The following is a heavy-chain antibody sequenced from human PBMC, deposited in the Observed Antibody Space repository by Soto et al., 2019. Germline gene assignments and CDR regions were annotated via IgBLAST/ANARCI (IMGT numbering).Heavy chain of an antibody. J-gene: IGHJ6*03. Sequence: ASVKVSCKASGYTFTGYYIHWVRQAPGQGLEWMGWINPNSGGTNYAQKFQGWVSMTRDTSIRTVYMQLSRLRSDDTAVYYCARESGGATATLDYYYFYMDVWGTGTTVTVSS. CDR1: GYTFTGYY. CDR2: INPNSGGT. V-gene: IGHV1-2*04. CDR3: ARESGGATATLDYYYFYMDV. D-gene: IGHD5-12*01.